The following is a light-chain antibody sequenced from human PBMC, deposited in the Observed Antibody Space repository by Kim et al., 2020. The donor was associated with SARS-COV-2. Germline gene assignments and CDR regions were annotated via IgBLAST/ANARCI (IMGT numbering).Light chain of an antibody. Sequence: KTVTISCTRSSGSIARNLLQWYQQRPGSAPTTVIYEDNQRPSGVPDRFSGSIDSSSNSASLTISGLKTEDEADYYCQSYDSSNRGVFGGGTKLTVL. CDR1: SGSIARNL. J-gene: IGLJ3*02. CDR3: QSYDSSNRGV. CDR2: EDN. V-gene: IGLV6-57*03.